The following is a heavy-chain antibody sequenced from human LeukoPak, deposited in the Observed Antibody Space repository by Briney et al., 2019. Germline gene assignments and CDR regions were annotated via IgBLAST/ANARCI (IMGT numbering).Heavy chain of an antibody. CDR2: ISSGGGNT. D-gene: IGHD2-15*01. Sequence: GGSLRLSCAASGLTFSTYAMSWIRQAPGKGLEWVSAISSGGGNTDYADSVKGRFTISRDNSKNTLYLQMNSLRSEDTAVYYCAKDHKWSFDYWGQGTLVTVSS. J-gene: IGHJ4*02. V-gene: IGHV3-23*01. CDR3: AKDHKWSFDY. CDR1: GLTFSTYA.